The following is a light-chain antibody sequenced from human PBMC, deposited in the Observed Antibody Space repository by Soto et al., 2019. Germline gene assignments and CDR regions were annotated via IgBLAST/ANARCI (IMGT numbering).Light chain of an antibody. Sequence: QSALTQPPSASGSPGQSVTISCTETSSDVGAYKYVYWYQQYPGKAPKLMIYEVTKRPSGVPDRFSGSKSGNTASLTVSGLQAEEEADYYCTSYVGNDIWVFGGGTKVTVL. CDR3: TSYVGNDIWV. V-gene: IGLV2-8*01. CDR1: SSDVGAYKY. J-gene: IGLJ3*02. CDR2: EVT.